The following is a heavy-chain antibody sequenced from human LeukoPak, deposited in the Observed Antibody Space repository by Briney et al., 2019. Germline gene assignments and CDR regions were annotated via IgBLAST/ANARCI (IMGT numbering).Heavy chain of an antibody. CDR2: ISSSSSTI. V-gene: IGHV3-48*04. CDR1: GFTFSSYA. Sequence: PGGSLRLSCAASGFTFSSYAMHWVRQAPGKGLEWVSYISSSSSTIYYADSVKGRFTISRDNAKNSLYLQMNSLRAEDTAVYYCARGGEQQLYPPVPNWFDPWGQGTLVTVSS. J-gene: IGHJ5*02. CDR3: ARGGEQQLYPPVPNWFDP. D-gene: IGHD6-13*01.